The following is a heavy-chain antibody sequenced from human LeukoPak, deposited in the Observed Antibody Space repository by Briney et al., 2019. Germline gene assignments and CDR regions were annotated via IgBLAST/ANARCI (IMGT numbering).Heavy chain of an antibody. V-gene: IGHV3-30*01. D-gene: IGHD7-27*01. CDR1: GFTFNTYP. CDR3: ARDNNWGFDY. J-gene: IGHJ4*02. CDR2: ISADGSNK. Sequence: GGSLRLSCAASGFTFNTYPMHWVRQAPGKGLEWVAVISADGSNKNYADSVKGRFAISRDNSWNTLYLQMNSLREEDTAVYYCARDNNWGFDYWGQGALVTVSS.